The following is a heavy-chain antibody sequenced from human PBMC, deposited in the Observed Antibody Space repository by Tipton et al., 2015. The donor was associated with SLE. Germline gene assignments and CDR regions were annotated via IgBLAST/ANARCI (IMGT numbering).Heavy chain of an antibody. V-gene: IGHV4-39*01. CDR2: VSYTGST. D-gene: IGHD3-10*01. CDR1: GDSITRSNNY. J-gene: IGHJ3*02. Sequence: TLSLTCTVSGDSITRSNNYWCWFRQPPRKGLGWIGSVSYTGSTFYNPSLKSPVSISVDTSKNQFSLNLSSVTAADTAVYYCGKNMGLYGFDAFDIWGQGTLVTVSS. CDR3: GKNMGLYGFDAFDI.